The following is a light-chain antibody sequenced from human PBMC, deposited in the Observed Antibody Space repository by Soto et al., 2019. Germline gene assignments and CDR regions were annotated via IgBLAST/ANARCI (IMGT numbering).Light chain of an antibody. CDR1: SSNIGAGYD. CDR3: QSYDRSLSGSGV. V-gene: IGLV1-40*01. Sequence: QSALTQPPSVSGAPGQRVTISCIGSSSNIGAGYDVHWYQQFPGTAPKLLIYGNTNRPSGVPDRFSGSKSGTSASLAITGLQAEDEADYYCQSYDRSLSGSGVFGGGTKLTVL. CDR2: GNT. J-gene: IGLJ3*02.